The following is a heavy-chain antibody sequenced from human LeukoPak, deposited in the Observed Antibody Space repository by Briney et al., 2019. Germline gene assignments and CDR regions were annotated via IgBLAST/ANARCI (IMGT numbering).Heavy chain of an antibody. V-gene: IGHV4-39*07. CDR1: GGSISSSSYY. J-gene: IGHJ5*02. D-gene: IGHD5-18*01. CDR3: ARGRGYSYGYGWFDP. CDR2: IYYSGST. Sequence: KTSETLSLTCTVSGGSISSSSYYWGWIRQPPGKGLEWIGSIYYSGSTYYNPSLKSRVTISVDTSKNQFSLKLSSVTAADTAVYYCARGRGYSYGYGWFDPWGQGTLVTVSS.